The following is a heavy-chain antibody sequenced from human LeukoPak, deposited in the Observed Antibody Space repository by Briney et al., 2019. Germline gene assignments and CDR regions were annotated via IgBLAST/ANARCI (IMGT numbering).Heavy chain of an antibody. J-gene: IGHJ5*02. D-gene: IGHD6-6*01. CDR2: ITSSSGYI. Sequence: GGSLRLSCTASGFTFSTYSMNWVRQAPGEGLEWVSSITSSSGYIFYVDSVKGRFTISRDNAKNSLHLQMDSLRAEDSAVYYCARSATSSSSRINWFDAWGQGTLVTVSS. CDR3: ARSATSSSSRINWFDA. V-gene: IGHV3-21*01. CDR1: GFTFSTYS.